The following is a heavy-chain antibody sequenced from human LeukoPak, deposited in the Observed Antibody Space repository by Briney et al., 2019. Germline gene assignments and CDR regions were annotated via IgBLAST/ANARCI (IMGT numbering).Heavy chain of an antibody. CDR1: GYTFTSYD. J-gene: IGHJ4*02. CDR2: MNPNSGNT. V-gene: IGHV1-8*01. D-gene: IGHD2-15*01. CDR3: ARGPRSNIVVVDY. Sequence: ASVKVSCKASGYTFTSYDINWVRQATGQGLEWMGWMNPNSGNTGYAQKFQGRVTMTRNTSISTAYLELSSLRSEDTAVYYCARGPRSNIVVVDYWGQGTLVTVSS.